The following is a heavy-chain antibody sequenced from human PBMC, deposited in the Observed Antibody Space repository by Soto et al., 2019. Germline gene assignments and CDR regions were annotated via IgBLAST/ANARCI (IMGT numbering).Heavy chain of an antibody. CDR1: GYTFTSYD. D-gene: IGHD6-13*01. Sequence: QVQLVQSGAEVKKPGASVKVSCKASGYTFTSYDINWVRQATGQGLEWMGWMNPNSGNTDYAQKFQGRVTMTRNTSISTAYMELSSLRSEDTAVYYCARLGAASGSSGPYSMDVWGKGSTVTVSS. J-gene: IGHJ6*03. V-gene: IGHV1-8*01. CDR3: ARLGAASGSSGPYSMDV. CDR2: MNPNSGNT.